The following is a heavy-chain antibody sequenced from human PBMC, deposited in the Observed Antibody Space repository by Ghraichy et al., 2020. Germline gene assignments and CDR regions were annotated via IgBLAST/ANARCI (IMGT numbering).Heavy chain of an antibody. CDR3: TRAHGPNSYGLIDY. V-gene: IGHV3-49*03. J-gene: IGHJ4*02. Sequence: GGSLRLSCTASGFTFGDYAMSWFRQAPGKGLEWVGFIRSKAYGGTTEYAASVKGRFTISGDDSKSIAYLQMNSLKTEDTAVYYCTRAHGPNSYGLIDYWGQGTLVTVSS. CDR2: IRSKAYGGTT. CDR1: GFTFGDYA. D-gene: IGHD5-18*01.